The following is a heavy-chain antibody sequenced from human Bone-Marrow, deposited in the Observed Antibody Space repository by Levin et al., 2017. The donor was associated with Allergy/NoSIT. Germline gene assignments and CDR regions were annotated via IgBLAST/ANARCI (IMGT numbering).Heavy chain of an antibody. D-gene: IGHD3-22*01. V-gene: IGHV3-33*01. CDR2: IWYDGSKK. J-gene: IGHJ4*02. CDR3: ARDSSGYYYLFDY. CDR1: GFTFNTYG. Sequence: GESLKISCAASGFTFNTYGMHWVRQAPGKGLEWVAVIWYDGSKKYYADSVKGRFTISRDNSKNTLYLQMNSLKAEDTAVYFCARDSSGYYYLFDYWGQGTLATVSS.